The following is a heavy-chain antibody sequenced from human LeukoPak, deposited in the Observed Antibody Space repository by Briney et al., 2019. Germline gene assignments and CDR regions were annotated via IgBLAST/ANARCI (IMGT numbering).Heavy chain of an antibody. CDR3: ARNGQFGVVDY. D-gene: IGHD3-3*01. CDR1: GFTVSSNY. V-gene: IGHV3-53*01. J-gene: IGHJ4*02. CDR2: IYSGGST. Sequence: GGSLRLSCAASGFTVSSNYMSWVRQAPGKGLEWVSVIYSGGSTYYADSVKGRFTISRDNPKNTLYLQMNSLRAEDTAVYYCARNGQFGVVDYWGQGTLVTVSS.